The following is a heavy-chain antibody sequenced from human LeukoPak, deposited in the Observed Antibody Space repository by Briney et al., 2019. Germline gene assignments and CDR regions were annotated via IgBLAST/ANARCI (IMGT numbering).Heavy chain of an antibody. Sequence: GGSLRLSCAASGFTFSSYGMHWVRQASGKGLEWVAVISSDGSNKYYADSVKGRFTISRDNSKNTLYLQMNSLRAEDTAVYYCAKSNPPQWLAIDYWGQGTLVTVSS. CDR2: ISSDGSNK. CDR3: AKSNPPQWLAIDY. CDR1: GFTFSSYG. V-gene: IGHV3-30*18. J-gene: IGHJ4*02. D-gene: IGHD6-19*01.